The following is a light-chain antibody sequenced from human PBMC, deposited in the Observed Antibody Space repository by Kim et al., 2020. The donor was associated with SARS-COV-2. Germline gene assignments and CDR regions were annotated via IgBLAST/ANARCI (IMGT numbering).Light chain of an antibody. CDR2: GNS. CDR3: QSYDSSLSGSNVV. CDR1: SSNIGAGYD. J-gene: IGLJ2*01. V-gene: IGLV1-40*01. Sequence: VTISCTGSSSNIGAGYDVHWYQQLPGTAPKLPIYGNSNRPSGVPDRFSGSKSGTSASLAITGLQAEDEADYYCQSYDSSLSGSNVVFGGGTQLTVL.